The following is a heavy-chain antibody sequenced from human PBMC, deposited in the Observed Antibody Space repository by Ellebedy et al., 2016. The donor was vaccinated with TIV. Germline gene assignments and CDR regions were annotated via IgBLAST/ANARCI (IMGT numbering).Heavy chain of an antibody. V-gene: IGHV1-18*04. Sequence: AASVKVSCKASGFTLTSYGINWARQAPGQGLEWMGWISGKNGNTNYAQKVQGRLNLTTDTSTNTAYMELRSLRSDDTAVYYCARGSSTSWYGGAFDIWGQGTMVTVSS. D-gene: IGHD6-13*01. CDR2: ISGKNGNT. CDR3: ARGSSTSWYGGAFDI. CDR1: GFTLTSYG. J-gene: IGHJ3*02.